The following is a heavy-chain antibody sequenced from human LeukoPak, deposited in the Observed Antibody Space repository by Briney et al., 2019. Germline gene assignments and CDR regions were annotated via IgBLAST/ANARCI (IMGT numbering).Heavy chain of an antibody. CDR1: GGSISSSKW. Sequence: SETLSLTCAVSGGSISSSKWWSWVRQPPGKGLEWIGEIFHSGSTYYNPSLKSRVTISVDKSKNQFSLKLSSVTAADTAVYFCARDTLPGSFYYWGQGTLVTVSS. D-gene: IGHD2/OR15-2a*01. V-gene: IGHV4-4*02. J-gene: IGHJ4*02. CDR2: IFHSGST. CDR3: ARDTLPGSFYY.